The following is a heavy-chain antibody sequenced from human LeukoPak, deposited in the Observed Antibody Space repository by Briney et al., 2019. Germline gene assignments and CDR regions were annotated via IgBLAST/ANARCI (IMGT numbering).Heavy chain of an antibody. J-gene: IGHJ5*02. Sequence: SETLSLTCTVSGGSISSYYWSWIRQPPGKGLEWIGYIYYSGSTNYNPSLKSRVTISVDTSKNQFSLKLSSVTAADTAVYYCARQGPYIVVVPATHYNWFDPWGQGTLVTVSS. CDR3: ARQGPYIVVVPATHYNWFDP. CDR2: IYYSGST. D-gene: IGHD2-2*01. V-gene: IGHV4-59*01. CDR1: GGSISSYY.